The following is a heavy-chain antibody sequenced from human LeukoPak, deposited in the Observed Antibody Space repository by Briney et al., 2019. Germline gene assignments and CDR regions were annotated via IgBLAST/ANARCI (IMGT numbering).Heavy chain of an antibody. CDR3: ARGGDAYDF. D-gene: IGHD3-10*01. CDR2: INTYSDNT. Sequence: ASVKVSCKTSGYTFTDYYIHWVRQAPGQGLEWMGWINTYSDNTDYAQEFRGRVTMTRDTSISTAYMEVTRLQSDDTAVYFCARGGDAYDFWGQGTMVTVSS. CDR1: GYTFTDYY. V-gene: IGHV1-2*02. J-gene: IGHJ3*01.